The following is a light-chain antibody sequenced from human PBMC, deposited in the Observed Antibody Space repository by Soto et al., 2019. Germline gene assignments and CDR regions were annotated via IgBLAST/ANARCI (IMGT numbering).Light chain of an antibody. CDR1: SSDVCGYNY. CDR3: ISYTSSSTWV. J-gene: IGLJ3*02. Sequence: ALTQPASVSGSPGQSITISCTGTSSDVCGYNYVSWYQQHPGTAPKLMNYEVSNRPSGVSDRFSGSRSGNTASLTISGLQAEDESDYYCISYTSSSTWVFGGGTKLTVL. CDR2: EVS. V-gene: IGLV2-14*01.